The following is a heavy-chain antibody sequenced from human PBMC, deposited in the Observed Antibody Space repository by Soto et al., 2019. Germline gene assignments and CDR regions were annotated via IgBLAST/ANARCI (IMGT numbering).Heavy chain of an antibody. CDR2: IYRDGST. Sequence: EVQVVETGGGLIQPGGSLRLSCAASGFIVSTNYISWVRQAPGKGLEWVSAIYRDGSTYYADSVKGRFTMSRDNSKNTLYLQMNSLRAVDTAVYYCARHHYYDRSGLTPYGMDVWGQGTTVTVSS. V-gene: IGHV3-53*02. CDR1: GFIVSTNY. J-gene: IGHJ6*02. D-gene: IGHD3-22*01. CDR3: ARHHYYDRSGLTPYGMDV.